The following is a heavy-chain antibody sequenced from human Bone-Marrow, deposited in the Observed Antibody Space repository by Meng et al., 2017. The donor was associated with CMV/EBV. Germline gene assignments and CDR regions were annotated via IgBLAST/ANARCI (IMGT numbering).Heavy chain of an antibody. CDR1: GYTFTGYY. J-gene: IGHJ4*02. CDR2: INPNSGGT. D-gene: IGHD3-3*01. CDR3: ARDHDSRFWSGHFPGD. Sequence: ASVKVSCKASGYTFTGYYMHWVRQAPGQGLEWMGWINPNSGGTNYAQKFQGRVTMTRDTSISTAYMELSRLRSDDTAVYYCARDHDSRFWSGHFPGDWGQGTLVTVAS. V-gene: IGHV1-2*02.